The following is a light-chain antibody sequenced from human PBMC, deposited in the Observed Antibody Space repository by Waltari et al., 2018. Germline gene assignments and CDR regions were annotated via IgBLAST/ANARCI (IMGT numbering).Light chain of an antibody. V-gene: IGLV1-44*01. J-gene: IGLJ3*02. CDR2: TDN. Sequence: QSVLTQPPSASGTPGQRVTISCSGSSSNIGSDTVNWFQHLPGTAPKLLIYTDNRRPSGVPDRFSCSKSGTSASLAISGLQSEDEADYYCATWDDTLHGCWVFGGGTKLTVL. CDR3: ATWDDTLHGCWV. CDR1: SSNIGSDT.